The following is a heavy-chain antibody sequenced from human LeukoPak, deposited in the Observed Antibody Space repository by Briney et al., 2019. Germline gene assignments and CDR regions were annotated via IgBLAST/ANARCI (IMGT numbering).Heavy chain of an antibody. CDR1: GGSVSSGSCY. CDR2: IYYSGST. V-gene: IGHV4-61*01. J-gene: IGHJ5*02. Sequence: SETLSLTCTVSGGSVSSGSCYWSWIRQPPGKGLKWIGYIYYSGSTNYNPSLKSRVTISVDTSKNQFSLKLSSVTAADTAVYYCARDRRGDYGDYAWGQGTLVTVSS. D-gene: IGHD4-17*01. CDR3: ARDRRGDYGDYA.